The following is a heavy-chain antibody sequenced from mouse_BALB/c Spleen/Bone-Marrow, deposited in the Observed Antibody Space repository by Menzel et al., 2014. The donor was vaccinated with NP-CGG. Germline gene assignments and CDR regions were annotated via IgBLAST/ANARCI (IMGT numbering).Heavy chain of an antibody. V-gene: IGHV2-2*02. D-gene: IGHD2-2*01. Sequence: VKVVESGPGLVQPSQSLSITCTVSGFSLTSYGVHWVRQSPGKGLEWLGVIWSGGSTDYNAAFISRLSISKDNSKSQVFFKMNSLLANDTAIYYCARRLRYYAMDYWGQGTSVTVSS. CDR2: IWSGGST. CDR3: ARRLRYYAMDY. J-gene: IGHJ4*01. CDR1: GFSLTSYG.